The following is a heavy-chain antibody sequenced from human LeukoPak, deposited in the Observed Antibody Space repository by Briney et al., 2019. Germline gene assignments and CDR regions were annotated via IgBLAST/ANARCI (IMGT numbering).Heavy chain of an antibody. J-gene: IGHJ4*02. CDR2: VSGPGRDT. D-gene: IGHD3-10*01. Sequence: PGGSLRLSCTASAFSFSNYAMNWVRLAPGKGLEWVSAVSGPGRDTYYTDSVKGRFTISRVNSRNTVYLEMNTLRAEDTAIYYCATPPRGLLWFAKLRSWGQGTLVTVSS. V-gene: IGHV3-23*01. CDR3: ATPPRGLLWFAKLRS. CDR1: AFSFSNYA.